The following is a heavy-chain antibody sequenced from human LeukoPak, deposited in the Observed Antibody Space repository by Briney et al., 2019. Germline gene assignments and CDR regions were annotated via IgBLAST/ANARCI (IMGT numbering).Heavy chain of an antibody. V-gene: IGHV3-48*01. CDR3: ARGRLRLGELSNY. CDR2: ISSSSSTI. CDR1: GFTFSSYS. Sequence: GGSLRLSCAASGFTFSSYSMNWVHQAPGKGLEWVSYISSSSSTIYYADSVKGRFTISRDNAKNSLYLQMNSLRAEDTAVYYCARGRLRLGELSNYWGQGTLVTVSS. D-gene: IGHD3-16*02. J-gene: IGHJ4*02.